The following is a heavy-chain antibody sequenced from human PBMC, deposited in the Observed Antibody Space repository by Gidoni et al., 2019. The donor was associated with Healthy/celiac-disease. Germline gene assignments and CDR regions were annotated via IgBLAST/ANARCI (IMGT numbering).Heavy chain of an antibody. D-gene: IGHD5-18*01. CDR1: GGSFSGYY. CDR2: INHSGST. CDR3: ARVASYGNNY. V-gene: IGHV4-34*01. Sequence: QVQLQQWGAGLLKPSETLSLTCAVYGGSFSGYYWSWIRQPPGKGLEWIGEINHSGSTNYNPSLKSRVTISVDTSKNQFSLKLSSVTAADTAVYYCARVASYGNNYWGQGTLVTVSS. J-gene: IGHJ4*02.